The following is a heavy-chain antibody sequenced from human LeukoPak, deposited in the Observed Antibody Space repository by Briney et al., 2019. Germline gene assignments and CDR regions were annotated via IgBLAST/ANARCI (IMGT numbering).Heavy chain of an antibody. Sequence: ASVKVSCKASGYTFTSYAVHWVRQAPGQRLEWMGWINAGNGNTKYSQKFQGRVTITRDTSASTAYMELSSLRSEDTAVYYCARDSSGYYYLYYFDYWGQGTLVTVSS. D-gene: IGHD3-22*01. V-gene: IGHV1-3*01. CDR2: INAGNGNT. CDR1: GYTFTSYA. CDR3: ARDSSGYYYLYYFDY. J-gene: IGHJ4*02.